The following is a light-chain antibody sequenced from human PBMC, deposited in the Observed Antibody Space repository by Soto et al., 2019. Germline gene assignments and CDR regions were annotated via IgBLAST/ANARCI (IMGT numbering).Light chain of an antibody. J-gene: IGLJ1*01. Sequence: QSALTQPRSVSGSPGQSVTISCTGTSSDVGGYNYVSWYQQHPGKAPKLMIYDVSKRPSGVPDRFSGSKSGNTASLTISGLQAEDEADYYCCSFAGSNPFPYVFGTGTKVTVL. CDR1: SSDVGGYNY. CDR2: DVS. CDR3: CSFAGSNPFPYV. V-gene: IGLV2-11*01.